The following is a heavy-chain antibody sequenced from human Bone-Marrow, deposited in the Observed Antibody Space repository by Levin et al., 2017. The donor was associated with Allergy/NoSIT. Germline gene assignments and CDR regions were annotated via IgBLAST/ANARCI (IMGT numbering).Heavy chain of an antibody. CDR3: AKVGYCSGGSCFSGGAFDY. CDR1: GFTFSSYS. Sequence: GGSLRLSCAPSGFTFSSYSMNWVRQGPGKGLEWVSFISSTGRTTYYADSVKGRFTISRDNAKNSLYLQMNSLRDEDTAVYYCAKVGYCSGGSCFSGGAFDYWGQGTLVTVSS. D-gene: IGHD2-15*01. CDR2: ISSTGRTT. J-gene: IGHJ4*02. V-gene: IGHV3-48*02.